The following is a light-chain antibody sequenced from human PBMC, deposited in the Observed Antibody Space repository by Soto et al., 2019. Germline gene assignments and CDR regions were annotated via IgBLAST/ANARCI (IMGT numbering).Light chain of an antibody. J-gene: IGKJ1*01. V-gene: IGKV3-15*01. CDR2: GAS. Sequence: EIVMTQSPATLSVSAGERATLSCRARQSVRSNLAWYQQKPGQAPRLLIYGASTRATGIPARFSGSGSGTEFTLTISRLEPEDFAVYYCQQYGSSGTFGQGTKVDIK. CDR3: QQYGSSGT. CDR1: QSVRSN.